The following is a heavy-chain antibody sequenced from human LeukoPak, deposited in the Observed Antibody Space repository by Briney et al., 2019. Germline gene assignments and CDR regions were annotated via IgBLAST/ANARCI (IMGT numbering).Heavy chain of an antibody. CDR1: GYTFTSYD. CDR3: ATRAGVGASMGDY. Sequence: ASVKVSCKASGYTFTSYDINWVRQAPGKGLEWMGGFDPEDGETIYAQKFQGRVTMTEDTSTDTAYMELSSLRSEDTAVYYCATRAGVGASMGDYWGQGTLVTVSS. CDR2: FDPEDGET. D-gene: IGHD1-26*01. J-gene: IGHJ4*02. V-gene: IGHV1-24*01.